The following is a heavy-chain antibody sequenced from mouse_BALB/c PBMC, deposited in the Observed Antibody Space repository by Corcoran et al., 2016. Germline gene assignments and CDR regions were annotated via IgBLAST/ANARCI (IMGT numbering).Heavy chain of an antibody. V-gene: IGHV14-3*02. Sequence: EVHLQPSGAELVQPGASFKLSCTSSVFNINDTYMHWVKQRPAQGLAWIGRIDPANGNTKYDPKFQGKATITAYTSSNTAYLQLSSLTSEDTAVYYCARWDWYFDVWGAGTTVTVSS. CDR2: IDPANGNT. CDR1: VFNINDTY. J-gene: IGHJ1*01. CDR3: ARWDWYFDV.